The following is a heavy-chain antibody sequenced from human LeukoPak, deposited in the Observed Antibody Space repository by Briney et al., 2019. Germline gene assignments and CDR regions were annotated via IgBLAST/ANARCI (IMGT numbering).Heavy chain of an antibody. V-gene: IGHV3-7*01. CDR2: IKQDGSEK. D-gene: IGHD3-22*01. CDR1: GFTFSSYW. J-gene: IGHJ3*02. CDR3: ARSGYDSSGYRDAFDI. Sequence: QPGGSLRLSCAASGFTFSSYWMSWVRQAPGKGLEWVANIKQDGSEKYYVDSVKGRFTISRDNAKNSLYLQMNSLRAEDTAVYYCARSGYDSSGYRDAFDIWGQGTMVTVSS.